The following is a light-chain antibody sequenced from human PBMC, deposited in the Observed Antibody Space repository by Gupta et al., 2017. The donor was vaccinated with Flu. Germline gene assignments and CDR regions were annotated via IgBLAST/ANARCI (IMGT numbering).Light chain of an antibody. Sequence: VLTQSPGTLSLSPGERATLSCRASQSISSNYLAWYQHKPGQAPRLLIYDASSRATGIPERFIGSGCGSDFTLTISRREPEDFSLYYCQQHGSSPPWTFGQGTKVEIK. V-gene: IGKV3-20*01. CDR2: DAS. CDR1: QSISSNY. CDR3: QQHGSSPPWT. J-gene: IGKJ1*01.